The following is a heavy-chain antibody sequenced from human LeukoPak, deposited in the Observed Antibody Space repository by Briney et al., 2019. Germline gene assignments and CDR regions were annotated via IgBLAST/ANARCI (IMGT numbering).Heavy chain of an antibody. D-gene: IGHD1-7*01. Sequence: SETLSLTCTVSGGSVSSGSYYWSWIRQPPGKGLEWIGYIYYSGSTNYNPSLKSRVTISVDTSKIQFSLKLRSVTAADTAVYYCARVPGGGTAANWGQGTMVTVSS. CDR3: ARVPGGGTAAN. J-gene: IGHJ3*01. CDR1: GGSVSSGSYY. CDR2: IYYSGST. V-gene: IGHV4-61*01.